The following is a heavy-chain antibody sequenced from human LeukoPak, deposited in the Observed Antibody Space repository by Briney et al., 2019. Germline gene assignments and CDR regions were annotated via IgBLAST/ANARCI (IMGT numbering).Heavy chain of an antibody. D-gene: IGHD5-18*01. J-gene: IGHJ4*02. CDR1: GYSISSGYC. Sequence: SETLSLTCAVSGYSISSGYCWGWVRQPPGKGLEWIGSIYHSGSNYYNPSLKSRVTISVDTSKNQFSLKLSSVTAADTAVYYCARDLVRGYSYGVFDYWGQGTLVTVSS. V-gene: IGHV4-38-2*01. CDR2: IYHSGSN. CDR3: ARDLVRGYSYGVFDY.